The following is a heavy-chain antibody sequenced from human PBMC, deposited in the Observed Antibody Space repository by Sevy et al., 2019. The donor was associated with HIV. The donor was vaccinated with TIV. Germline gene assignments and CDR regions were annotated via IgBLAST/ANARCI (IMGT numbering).Heavy chain of an antibody. V-gene: IGHV3-30*04. J-gene: IGHJ4*02. CDR1: GLTFSNSI. Sequence: GGSLRLSCAASGLTFSNSIIHWVHRAPGKGLEWVSGMSFDGSKYYADSVKGRFTNSRDDSRSTVYLKMSSMRTNDTAVYYCKTEFTTSGRAGAFDNWGQGTLVTVTS. D-gene: IGHD5-12*01. CDR3: KTEFTTSGRAGAFDN. CDR2: MSFDGSK.